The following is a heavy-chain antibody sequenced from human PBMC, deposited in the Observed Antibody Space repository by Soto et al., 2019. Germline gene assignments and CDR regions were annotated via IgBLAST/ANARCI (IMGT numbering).Heavy chain of an antibody. CDR2: IDGRDGIT. J-gene: IGHJ5*02. D-gene: IGHD3-10*01. V-gene: IGHV3-23*01. CDR3: VKNSGWFNT. CDR1: GLTFGTTD. Sequence: PGGSLRLSCAPSGLTFGTTDISWVRQARGEGLEWVSTIDGRDGITYYADSVKGRFTISRDNSRNTVYLQMNSLRGDDTALYYCVKNSGWFNTWGQGALVTVSS.